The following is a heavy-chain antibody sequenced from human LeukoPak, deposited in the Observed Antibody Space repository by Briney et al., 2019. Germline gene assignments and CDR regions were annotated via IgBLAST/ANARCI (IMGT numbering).Heavy chain of an antibody. CDR3: ARDFLSASPFYGSVSYVMDV. Sequence: GASVKVSCKASGGTFSSYAISWVRQAPGQGLEWMGRIIPILGIANYAQKFQGRVTITADKSTSTAYMELSSLRSEDTAVYYCARDFLSASPFYGSVSYVMDVWGQGTTVTVSS. V-gene: IGHV1-69*04. J-gene: IGHJ6*02. CDR2: IIPILGIA. D-gene: IGHD3-10*01. CDR1: GGTFSSYA.